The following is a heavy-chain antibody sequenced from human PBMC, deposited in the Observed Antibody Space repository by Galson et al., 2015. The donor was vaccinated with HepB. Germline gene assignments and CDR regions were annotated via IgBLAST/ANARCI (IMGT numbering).Heavy chain of an antibody. J-gene: IGHJ6*02. CDR1: GFTFRSYG. V-gene: IGHV3-30*18. CDR3: AKAYCSSTTCYRLSMDV. CDR2: ISYDGSNK. D-gene: IGHD2-2*01. Sequence: SLRLSCAASGFTFRSYGMHWVRQAPGKGLEWVAVISYDGSNKYYADSVKGRFTISRDNSKSTLYLQMNSLRAEDTAVYYCAKAYCSSTTCYRLSMDVWGQGTTVTVSS.